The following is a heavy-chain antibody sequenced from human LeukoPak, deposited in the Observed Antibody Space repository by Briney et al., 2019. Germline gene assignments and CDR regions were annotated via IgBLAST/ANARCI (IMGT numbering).Heavy chain of an antibody. D-gene: IGHD3-3*01. CDR1: GFTFSSYA. V-gene: IGHV3-23*01. J-gene: IGHJ4*02. CDR2: ITSSGGST. Sequence: PGGSLRLSCAGSGFTFSSYAMSWVPRAPGRGLEGVTAITSSGGSTYYADSVKGRFTISRYNSKRTLYREMKSLKDGDRPVYYCSRDYPTFGVVSIFDYGGQETLVSVSS. CDR3: SRDYPTFGVVSIFDY.